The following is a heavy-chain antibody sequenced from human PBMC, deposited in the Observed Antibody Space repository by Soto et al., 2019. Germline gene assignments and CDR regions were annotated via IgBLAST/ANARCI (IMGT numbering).Heavy chain of an antibody. CDR2: IYHSGST. CDR3: ARGVDFWSGYYNGAFDI. D-gene: IGHD3-3*01. Sequence: PSETLSLTCAVSGGSISSGGYSWSWIRQPPGKGLEWIGYIYHSGSTYYNPSLKSRVTISVDRSKNQFSLKLSSVTAADTAVYYCARGVDFWSGYYNGAFDIWGQGTMVTVSS. J-gene: IGHJ3*02. CDR1: GGSISSGGYS. V-gene: IGHV4-30-2*01.